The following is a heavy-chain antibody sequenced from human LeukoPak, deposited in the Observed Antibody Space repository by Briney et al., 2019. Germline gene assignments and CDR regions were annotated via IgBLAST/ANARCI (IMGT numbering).Heavy chain of an antibody. D-gene: IGHD6-19*01. Sequence: GESLKISCKGSEDSFTNYWIGWVRQMPGKGLEWLGIIYPGDSDTTYSPSFQGHVTISADKSTSTAYLQWSSLKASDTAMYYCARLQGVSRGWSFDYWGQGTLVTVSS. CDR1: EDSFTNYW. CDR3: ARLQGVSRGWSFDY. J-gene: IGHJ4*02. CDR2: IYPGDSDT. V-gene: IGHV5-51*01.